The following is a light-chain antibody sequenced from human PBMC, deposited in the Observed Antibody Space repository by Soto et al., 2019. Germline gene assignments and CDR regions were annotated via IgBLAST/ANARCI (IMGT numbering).Light chain of an antibody. CDR3: QQYNSYPLT. CDR1: QTISSW. Sequence: DIQMTQSPSTLSASVGDRVTIACRASQTISSWLAWYQQKPGKAPKLLIYKASTLESGVPSRFSGSGSGTEFTLTISSLQPDDFATYYCQQYNSYPLTFGGGTKVEIK. J-gene: IGKJ4*01. V-gene: IGKV1-5*03. CDR2: KAS.